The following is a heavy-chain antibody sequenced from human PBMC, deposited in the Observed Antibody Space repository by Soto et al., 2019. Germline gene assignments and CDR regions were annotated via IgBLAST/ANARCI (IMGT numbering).Heavy chain of an antibody. CDR3: TTGQVAGTRDY. CDR1: GFTFSXAX. CDR2: IKSKTDGGTT. J-gene: IGHJ4*02. D-gene: IGHD6-19*01. Sequence: EVQLVESGXXXXXPGGSLRLSCAASGFTFSXAXMSWVRQPPGKGLEXVGRIKSKTDGGTTDYVAPVKGRFIISRDDSKNMVYLQMNSLKTEDTAMYYCTTGQVAGTRDYWGQGTLVTVSA. V-gene: IGHV3-15*01.